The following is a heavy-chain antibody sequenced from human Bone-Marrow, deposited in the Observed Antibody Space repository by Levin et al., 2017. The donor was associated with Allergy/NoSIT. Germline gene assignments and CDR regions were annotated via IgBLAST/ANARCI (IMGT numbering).Heavy chain of an antibody. CDR3: ARGPANYGSSTSCYTWALRLWFDP. CDR2: MNPNSGNT. V-gene: IGHV1-8*01. CDR1: GYTFTSYD. D-gene: IGHD2-2*02. J-gene: IGHJ5*02. Sequence: ASVKVSCKASGYTFTSYDINWARQATGQGLEWMGWMNPNSGNTGYAQKFQGRVTMTRNTSISTAYMELSSLRSEDTAVYYCARGPANYGSSTSCYTWALRLWFDPWGQGTLVTVSS.